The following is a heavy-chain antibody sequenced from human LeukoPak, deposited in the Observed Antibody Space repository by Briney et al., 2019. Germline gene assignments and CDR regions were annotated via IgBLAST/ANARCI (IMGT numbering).Heavy chain of an antibody. Sequence: SGGSLRLSCAASGFSFSNYGMNWVRQAPGKGLEWVSAISGTGGSTYYADSVKGRFTISRDNSKNTLYLQMNSLRAEDTAVYYCAKHRGPYTVDNWFDPWGQGTLVTVSS. V-gene: IGHV3-23*01. CDR2: ISGTGGST. J-gene: IGHJ5*02. D-gene: IGHD4-17*01. CDR1: GFSFSNYG. CDR3: AKHRGPYTVDNWFDP.